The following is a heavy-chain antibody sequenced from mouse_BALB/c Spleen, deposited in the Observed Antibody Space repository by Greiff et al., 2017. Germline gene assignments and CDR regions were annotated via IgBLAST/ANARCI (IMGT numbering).Heavy chain of an antibody. J-gene: IGHJ3*01. D-gene: IGHD2-4*01. Sequence: VKLVESGPGLVAPSQSLSITCTVSGFSLTSYGVHWVRQPPGKGLEWLGVIWAGGSTNYNSALMSRLSISKDNSKSQVFLKMNSLQTDDTAMYYCARDYDYDGAFAYWGQGTLVTVSA. CDR2: IWAGGST. CDR1: GFSLTSYG. V-gene: IGHV2-9*02. CDR3: ARDYDYDGAFAY.